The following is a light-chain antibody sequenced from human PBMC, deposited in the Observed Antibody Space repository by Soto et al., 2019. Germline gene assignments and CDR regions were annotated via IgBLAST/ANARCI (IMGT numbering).Light chain of an antibody. V-gene: IGKV3-11*01. CDR3: QQRNIWPTVT. Sequence: IVFTHSPSTLSLSPGERATLSCRSIPSVTNYLAWYQQKPGHPPRLLIYGAFNRAAGIPARFSGIGSGTDFTLTISSLEPEDSAVYYCQQRNIWPTVTFGKGTXLDIK. CDR1: PSVTNY. CDR2: GAF. J-gene: IGKJ5*01.